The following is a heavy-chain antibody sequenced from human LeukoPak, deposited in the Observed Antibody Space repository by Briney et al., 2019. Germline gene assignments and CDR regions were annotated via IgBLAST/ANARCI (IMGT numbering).Heavy chain of an antibody. CDR2: ISYDGSNK. CDR1: GFTFSSYG. V-gene: IGHV3-30*18. D-gene: IGHD5-18*01. Sequence: GRSLRLSCAASGFTFSSYGMHWVRQAPGKGLEWVAVISYDGSNKYYADSVKGRFTISRDNSKNTLYLQMNSLRAEDTAVYYCAKDISNTAMVGFDYWGQGTLVTVSS. J-gene: IGHJ4*02. CDR3: AKDISNTAMVGFDY.